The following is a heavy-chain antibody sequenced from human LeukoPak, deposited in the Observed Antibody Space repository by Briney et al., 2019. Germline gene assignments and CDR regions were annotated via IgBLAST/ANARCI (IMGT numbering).Heavy chain of an antibody. CDR2: IYHSGST. J-gene: IGHJ1*01. V-gene: IGHV4-38-2*02. D-gene: IGHD3-22*01. CDR1: GYSLSSGYY. CDR3: AGKIDSSAYTEYFQH. Sequence: SETLSLTCTVSGYSLSSGYYWGWIRQPPGKGLEWIGSIYHSGSTYYNSSLKSRVTISVDTSKNQFSLKLSSVTAADTAVYYCAGKIDSSAYTEYFQHWGQGTLVTVFS.